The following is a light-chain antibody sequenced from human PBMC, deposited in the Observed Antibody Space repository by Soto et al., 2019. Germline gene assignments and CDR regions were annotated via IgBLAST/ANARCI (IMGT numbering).Light chain of an antibody. CDR3: GSSTISSTLRFV. J-gene: IGLJ1*01. Sequence: QSVLTQPASVSGSPGQSITISCIGTSRDVGGYNYVSWYQHHPGEAPKLMIYEVSNRPSGVSDRFSAAKSGNTASLTISGLQAEDEADYYCGSSTISSTLRFVFGTGTKVTAL. V-gene: IGLV2-14*01. CDR2: EVS. CDR1: SRDVGGYNY.